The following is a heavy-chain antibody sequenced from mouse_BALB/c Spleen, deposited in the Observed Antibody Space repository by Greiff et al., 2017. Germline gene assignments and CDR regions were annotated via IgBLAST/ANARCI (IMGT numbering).Heavy chain of an antibody. CDR3: ARDYGSSYEG. Sequence: QVQLKQSGAELAKPGASVKMSCKASGYTFTSYWMHWVKQRPGQGLEWIGYINPSTGYTEYNQKFKDKATLTADKSSSTAYMQLSSLTSEDSAVYYCARDYGSSYEGWGQGTTLTVSS. CDR2: INPSTGYT. J-gene: IGHJ2*01. V-gene: IGHV1-7*01. CDR1: GYTFTSYW. D-gene: IGHD1-1*01.